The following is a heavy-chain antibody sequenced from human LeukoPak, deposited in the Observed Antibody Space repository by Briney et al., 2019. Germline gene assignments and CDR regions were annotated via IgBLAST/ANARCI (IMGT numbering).Heavy chain of an antibody. CDR1: GYSFTRYW. V-gene: IGHV5-51*01. CDR2: IYPGDSDT. D-gene: IGHD3-9*01. J-gene: IGHJ4*02. Sequence: GESLKISCKASGYSFTRYWIGWVRQMPGKGLEWMGIIYPGDSDTSYSPSFQGQVTISADKSTSTAYLQWSSLKASDTAMYYCASGYYDILTGYYNGVDYWGQGTLVTVSS. CDR3: ASGYYDILTGYYNGVDY.